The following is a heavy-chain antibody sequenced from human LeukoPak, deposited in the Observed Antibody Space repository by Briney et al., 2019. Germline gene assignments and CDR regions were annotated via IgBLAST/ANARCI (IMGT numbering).Heavy chain of an antibody. J-gene: IGHJ4*02. D-gene: IGHD6-13*01. CDR2: IKQDGSEK. V-gene: IGHV3-7*01. Sequence: GGSLRLSCAASGFTFSSYWMSWVRQAPGKGLEWVANIKQDGSEKYYVDSVKGRFTISRDNAKNSLYLQMNSLRAEDTAVYYCARRIGYSNSWYCSDWGQGTLVTVSS. CDR1: GFTFSSYW. CDR3: ARRIGYSNSWYCSD.